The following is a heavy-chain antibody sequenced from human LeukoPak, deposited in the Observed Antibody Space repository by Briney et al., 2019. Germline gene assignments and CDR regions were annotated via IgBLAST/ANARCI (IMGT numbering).Heavy chain of an antibody. CDR1: GGSISSYF. Sequence: SETLSLTCTVSGGSISSYFWSWIRQPPGKGLEWIGNVYYSGSTNYNPSLKSRVTISVDTSKKQFSLKLSSATAADTAVYYCARVLDLSKRGLDAFDIWGQGTMVTVSS. D-gene: IGHD3-16*01. CDR3: ARVLDLSKRGLDAFDI. CDR2: VYYSGST. J-gene: IGHJ3*02. V-gene: IGHV4-59*01.